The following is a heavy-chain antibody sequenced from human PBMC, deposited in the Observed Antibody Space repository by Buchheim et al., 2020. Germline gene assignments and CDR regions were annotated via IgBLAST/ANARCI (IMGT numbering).Heavy chain of an antibody. CDR3: ARGGGRSFDH. CDR1: GSSINRGSYY. Sequence: QVQLQESGPGLVKPSQTLTLTCSVSGSSINRGSYYWSWVRQPAGKGLEWIGRLYSSGITDYNPSLKSRVTISVDTSKNRFSLRLNSVTAADAAVYYCARGGGRSFDHWGQGTL. D-gene: IGHD3-16*01. V-gene: IGHV4-61*02. J-gene: IGHJ4*02. CDR2: LYSSGIT.